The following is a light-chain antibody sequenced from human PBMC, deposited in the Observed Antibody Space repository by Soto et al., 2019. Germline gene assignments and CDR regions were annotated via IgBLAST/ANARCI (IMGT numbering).Light chain of an antibody. CDR2: KAS. CDR1: QSINNY. J-gene: IGKJ4*01. V-gene: IGKV1-5*03. CDR3: QQYDNLPLT. Sequence: DIHMTQSPSTLSXXVVYRVTITCRASQSINNYLAWYQQKPGKAPKLLIYKASSLESGVPSRFSGSGSGTEFTLTISSLQPEDIATYYCQQYDNLPLTFGGGTKVDIK.